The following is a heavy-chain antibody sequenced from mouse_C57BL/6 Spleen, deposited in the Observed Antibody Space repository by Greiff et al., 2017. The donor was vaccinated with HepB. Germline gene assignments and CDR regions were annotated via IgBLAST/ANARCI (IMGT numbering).Heavy chain of an antibody. CDR1: GYTFTSYW. D-gene: IGHD4-1*01. CDR2: IDPSDSYT. CDR3: ATGTFAY. V-gene: IGHV1-69*01. J-gene: IGHJ3*01. Sequence: VQLQQSGAELVMPGASVKLSCKASGYTFTSYWMHWVKQRPGQGLEWIGEIDPSDSYTNYNQKFKGKSTLTVDKSSSTAYMQLSSLTSEDSAVYYCATGTFAYWGQGTLVTVSA.